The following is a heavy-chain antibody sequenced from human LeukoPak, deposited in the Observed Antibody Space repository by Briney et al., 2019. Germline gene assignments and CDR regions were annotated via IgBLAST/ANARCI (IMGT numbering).Heavy chain of an antibody. D-gene: IGHD2-15*01. CDR2: ISAYNGNT. J-gene: IGHJ5*02. CDR1: GGTFSSYA. CDR3: AVVVVAATQFWFDP. Sequence: ASVKVSCKASGGTFSSYAISWVRQAPGQGLEWMGWISAYNGNTNYAQKLQGRVTMTTDTSTSTAYMELRSLRSDDTAVYYCAVVVVAATQFWFDPWGQGTLVTVSS. V-gene: IGHV1-18*01.